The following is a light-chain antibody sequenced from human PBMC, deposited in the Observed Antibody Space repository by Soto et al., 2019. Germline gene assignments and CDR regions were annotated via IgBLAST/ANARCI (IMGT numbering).Light chain of an antibody. V-gene: IGLV2-14*01. CDR2: EVT. CDR3: NSYTSINTLV. J-gene: IGLJ3*02. CDR1: SSDVGGYNY. Sequence: QPVLTQPASVSGSPGQSITISCTGTSSDVGGYNYVSWYQHHPGKAPKLLIYEVTNRPSGVSDRFSGSKSGNTASLTISGLQAEDEAFYYCNSYTSINTLVFGGGTKLTVL.